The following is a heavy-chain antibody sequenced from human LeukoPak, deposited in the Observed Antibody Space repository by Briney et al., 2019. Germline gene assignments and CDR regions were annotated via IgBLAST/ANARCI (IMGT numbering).Heavy chain of an antibody. D-gene: IGHD2-21*01. V-gene: IGHV3-7*01. Sequence: GGSLRLSCAASGFTFSSYWINWVRQAPGKGLEWVANIKQDGSEKYYVDSVKGRFTISRDNAKNSLYLQMNSLRAEDTAVYYCARVTSLLRFRYHFDCRGQGTLVTVSS. CDR1: GFTFSSYW. CDR2: IKQDGSEK. J-gene: IGHJ4*02. CDR3: ARVTSLLRFRYHFDC.